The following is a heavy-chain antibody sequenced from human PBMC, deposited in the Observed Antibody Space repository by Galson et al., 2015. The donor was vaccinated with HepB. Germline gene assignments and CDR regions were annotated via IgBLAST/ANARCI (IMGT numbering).Heavy chain of an antibody. CDR3: ARAGYCSSSGCYTFDY. CDR2: ISPNTGDT. J-gene: IGHJ4*02. CDR1: GYTFTGYF. Sequence: SVKVSCKASGYTFTGYFMHWVRQAPGQGLEWMGWISPNTGDTSYAEKFQGRLTMTRDTSTSTTYVELSRLGSDGTAVYYCARAGYCSSSGCYTFDYWGQGTLVTVSS. D-gene: IGHD2-15*01. V-gene: IGHV1-2*02.